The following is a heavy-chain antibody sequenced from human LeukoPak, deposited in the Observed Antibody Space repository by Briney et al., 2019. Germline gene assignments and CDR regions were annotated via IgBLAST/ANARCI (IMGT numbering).Heavy chain of an antibody. V-gene: IGHV3-48*01. D-gene: IGHD1-26*01. CDR3: AKDNSYSGSVY. Sequence: PGGSLRLSCAASGFTFSSYSMNWVRQAPGKGLGWVSYISSSSSTIYYADSVKGRFTISRDNSENTLFLQMDSLRAGDTAVYYCAKDNSYSGSVYWGQGTLVSVSP. CDR1: GFTFSSYS. CDR2: ISSSSSTI. J-gene: IGHJ4*02.